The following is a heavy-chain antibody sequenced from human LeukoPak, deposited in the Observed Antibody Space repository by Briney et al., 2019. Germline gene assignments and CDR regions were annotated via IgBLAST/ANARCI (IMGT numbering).Heavy chain of an antibody. V-gene: IGHV1-46*01. Sequence: ASVKVSCKASGYTVTNYYMHWVRQAPGQGLEWMGIVNPSGGGSNFAQKFQGRVTLTRATSANTVYMELRSLRSEDTAVYYCARSTVVVPAAIAGALYGMDVWGQGTTVTVSS. CDR3: ARSTVVVPAAIAGALYGMDV. CDR1: GYTVTNYY. J-gene: IGHJ6*02. D-gene: IGHD2-2*01. CDR2: VNPSGGGS.